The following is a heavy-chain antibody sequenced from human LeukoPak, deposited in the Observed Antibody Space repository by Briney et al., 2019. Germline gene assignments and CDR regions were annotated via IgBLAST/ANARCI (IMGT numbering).Heavy chain of an antibody. J-gene: IGHJ4*02. D-gene: IGHD3-10*01. CDR3: AKGYYGSGSYGWFDY. Sequence: GGSLRLSCAASGFIFSSYSMNWVRQAPGKGLEWVSTISGSGGRTYYADSVKGRFTISRDNSKNTLFLQMNSLRAEDTAVYYCAKGYYGSGSYGWFDYWGQGTLVTVSS. CDR1: GFIFSSYS. CDR2: ISGSGGRT. V-gene: IGHV3-23*01.